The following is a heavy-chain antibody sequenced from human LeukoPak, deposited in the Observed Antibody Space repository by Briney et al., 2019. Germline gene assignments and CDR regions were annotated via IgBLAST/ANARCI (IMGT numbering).Heavy chain of an antibody. CDR1: GFTFSSYW. D-gene: IGHD3-3*01. V-gene: IGHV3-74*01. CDR3: ARVARQEWLLYEDYFDY. J-gene: IGHJ4*02. CDR2: INSDGSST. Sequence: GGSLRLSCAASGFTFSSYWMHWVRQAPGKGLVWVSRINSDGSSTSYADSVKGRFTISRDNAKNTLYLQMNSLRAEDTAVYYCARVARQEWLLYEDYFDYWGQGTLVTVSS.